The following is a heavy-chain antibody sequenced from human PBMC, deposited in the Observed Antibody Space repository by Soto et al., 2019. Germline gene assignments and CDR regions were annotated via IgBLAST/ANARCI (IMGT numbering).Heavy chain of an antibody. Sequence: GGSLRLSCAASGFTFSNYWMSWVRQAPGKGLEWVANIKQDGSEKNYGDSVKGRFTISRDNAKNSLYLQMNSLRAEDTAVYYCARDQRSSSEYSGYRGWFDSWGQGTLVTVSS. CDR2: IKQDGSEK. D-gene: IGHD5-12*01. J-gene: IGHJ5*01. CDR1: GFTFSNYW. V-gene: IGHV3-7*01. CDR3: ARDQRSSSEYSGYRGWFDS.